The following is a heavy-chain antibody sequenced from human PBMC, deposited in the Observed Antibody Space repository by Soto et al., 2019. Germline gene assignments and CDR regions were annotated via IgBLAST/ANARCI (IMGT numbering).Heavy chain of an antibody. CDR2: IYHSGST. CDR3: ARGSSARYYFDY. Sequence: IRQPPGKGLEWIGYIYHSGSTYYNPSLKSRVTISVDRSKNQFSLKLSSVTAADTAVYYCARGSSARYYFDYWGQGTLVTSPQ. J-gene: IGHJ4*02. D-gene: IGHD6-6*01. V-gene: IGHV4-30-2*01.